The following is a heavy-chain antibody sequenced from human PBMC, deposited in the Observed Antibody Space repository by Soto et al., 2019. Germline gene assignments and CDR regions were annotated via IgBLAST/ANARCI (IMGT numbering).Heavy chain of an antibody. CDR2: IYYSGTT. CDR1: GDSITSNSYF. Sequence: PSETLSLTCTVSGDSITSNSYFWAWIRQPPGKGLEWIGSIYYSGTTYYNPSLKSRVTISVDRSKNQFSLKLTSVTAADTAVYYCARHGHSSSWYFDYWGQGTLVTVSS. J-gene: IGHJ4*02. CDR3: ARHGHSSSWYFDY. D-gene: IGHD6-13*01. V-gene: IGHV4-39*01.